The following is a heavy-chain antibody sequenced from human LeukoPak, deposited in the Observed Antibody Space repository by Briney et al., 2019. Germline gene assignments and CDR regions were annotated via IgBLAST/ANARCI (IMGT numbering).Heavy chain of an antibody. Sequence: GGSLRLSCAASGFTVSKNYMNWVRQAPGKGLEWVSVIYSGGSTYYADSVKGRFTISRDNSKNTLYLQMNSLRAEDTAVYYCARADTAMITPDFDFWGQGTLVTVSS. CDR2: IYSGGST. V-gene: IGHV3-66*01. D-gene: IGHD5-18*01. CDR3: ARADTAMITPDFDF. J-gene: IGHJ4*02. CDR1: GFTVSKNY.